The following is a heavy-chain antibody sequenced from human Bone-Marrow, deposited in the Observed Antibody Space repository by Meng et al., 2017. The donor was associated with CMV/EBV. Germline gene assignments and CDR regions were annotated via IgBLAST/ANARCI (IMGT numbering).Heavy chain of an antibody. V-gene: IGHV3-33*06. CDR2: IWYDGSNK. D-gene: IGHD3-22*01. CDR1: GFSFSSSW. Sequence: GESLKISCAASGFSFSSSWMSWVRQAPGKGLEWVAVIWYDGSNKYYADSVKGRFTISRDNSKNTLYLQMNSLRAEDPAVYYCAKDEYYYDSSVGAWGHGTLVTVSS. CDR3: AKDEYYYDSSVGA. J-gene: IGHJ4*01.